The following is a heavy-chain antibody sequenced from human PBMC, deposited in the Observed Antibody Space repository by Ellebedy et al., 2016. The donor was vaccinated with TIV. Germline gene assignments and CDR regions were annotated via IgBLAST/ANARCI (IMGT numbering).Heavy chain of an antibody. CDR2: MYHRGNT. J-gene: IGHJ4*02. V-gene: IGHV4-39*01. D-gene: IGHD6-13*01. CDR1: GGSISYSSYL. Sequence: SETLSLTCTVSGGSISYSSYLWGWIRQPPGKGLEWIGIMYHRGNTYYNPSLKSRVTISVDTSKNQFSLKLSSVTAADTAVYYCARLGGQQLSRCYFDYWGQGTLVTVSS. CDR3: ARLGGQQLSRCYFDY.